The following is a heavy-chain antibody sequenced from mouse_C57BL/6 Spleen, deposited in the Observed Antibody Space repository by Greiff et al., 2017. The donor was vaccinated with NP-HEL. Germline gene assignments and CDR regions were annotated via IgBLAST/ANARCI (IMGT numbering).Heavy chain of an antibody. CDR3: ARSDYYDYDEGGFDY. CDR2: IYPRSGNP. Sequence: QVQLKQSGAELARPGASVKLSCKASGYTFTSYGISWVKQRTGQGLEWIGEIYPRSGNPYYNEKFKGKATLTADKSSSTAYMELRSLTSEDSAVYFCARSDYYDYDEGGFDYWGQGTTRTVSS. J-gene: IGHJ2*01. V-gene: IGHV1-81*01. CDR1: GYTFTSYG. D-gene: IGHD2-4*01.